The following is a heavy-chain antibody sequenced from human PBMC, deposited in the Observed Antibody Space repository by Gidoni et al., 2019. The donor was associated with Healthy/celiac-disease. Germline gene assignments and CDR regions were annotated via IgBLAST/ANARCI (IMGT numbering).Heavy chain of an antibody. V-gene: IGHV2-70*04. CDR1: GFSLSTSGMR. J-gene: IGHJ4*02. D-gene: IGHD3-16*01. Sequence: QVTLKESGPALVTPTQTLTLTCTFSGFSLSTSGMRVSWIRQPPGKALEWRARIDWDDDEFYITSLKTRLSISKDTSKNQVVLTMTNMDPVDTATYYCARSREWGYFDYWGQGTLVTVSS. CDR2: IDWDDDE. CDR3: ARSREWGYFDY.